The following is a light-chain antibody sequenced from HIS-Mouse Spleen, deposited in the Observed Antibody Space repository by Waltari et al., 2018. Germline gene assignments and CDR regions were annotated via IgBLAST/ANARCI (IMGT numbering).Light chain of an antibody. CDR1: QRVSSY. CDR2: YAS. Sequence: EIVLTQSPATLSLSPGERATLSCRASQRVSSYLAWYQQKPGQAPRLLSYYASNRATGIPARCSGSGSGTDFTLTISSLEPEDFAVYYCQQRSNWLYTFGQGTKLEIK. CDR3: QQRSNWLYT. J-gene: IGKJ2*01. V-gene: IGKV3-11*01.